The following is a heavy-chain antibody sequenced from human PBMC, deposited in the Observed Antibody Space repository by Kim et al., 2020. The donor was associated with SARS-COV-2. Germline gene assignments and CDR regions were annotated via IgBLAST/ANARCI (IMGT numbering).Heavy chain of an antibody. CDR2: ISGSGGST. J-gene: IGHJ4*02. V-gene: IGHV3-23*01. Sequence: GGSLRLSCAASGFTFSSYAMSWVRQAPGKGLEWVSAISGSGGSTYYADSVKGRFTISRDNSKNTLYLQMNSLRAEDTAVYYCAKLSGVQGVINPSALDYWGQGTLVTVSS. CDR3: AKLSGVQGVINPSALDY. CDR1: GFTFSSYA. D-gene: IGHD3-10*01.